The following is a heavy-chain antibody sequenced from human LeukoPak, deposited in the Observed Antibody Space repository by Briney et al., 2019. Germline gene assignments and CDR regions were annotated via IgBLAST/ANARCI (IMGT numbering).Heavy chain of an antibody. J-gene: IGHJ6*03. V-gene: IGHV1-18*01. Sequence: ASVKVSCKASGYTFTSYGITWVRQAPGQGLEWMGWISAYNGNTNYAQKLQGRVTMTTDTSTSTAYMELRSLRSDDTAVYYCARGDCSSTSCYDSYFYYMDVWGKGTTVTVSS. CDR3: ARGDCSSTSCYDSYFYYMDV. CDR1: GYTFTSYG. D-gene: IGHD2-2*01. CDR2: ISAYNGNT.